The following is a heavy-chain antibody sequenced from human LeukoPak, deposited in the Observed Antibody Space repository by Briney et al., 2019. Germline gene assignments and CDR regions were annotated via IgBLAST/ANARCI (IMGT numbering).Heavy chain of an antibody. CDR1: GFTFSIYN. V-gene: IGHV3-48*04. CDR3: ARGGYSSGLDY. CDR2: ISSGSSTT. J-gene: IGHJ4*02. Sequence: PGGSLRLSCAASGFTFSIYNMNWVRQAPGKGLEWVSYISSGSSTTYYADSVKGRFTISRDNAKNSLYLQMNSLRAEDTVVYYCARGGYSSGLDYWGQGTLVTVSS. D-gene: IGHD6-19*01.